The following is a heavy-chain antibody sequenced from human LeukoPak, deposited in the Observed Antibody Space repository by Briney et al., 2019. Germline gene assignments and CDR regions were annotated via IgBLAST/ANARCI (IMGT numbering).Heavy chain of an antibody. CDR1: GFTLSSYI. Sequence: GRSLRLSCAASGFTLSSYIMYWVRQAPGKGLEWVGVISYDGSNKYYADSVKGRFTISRDNSKNTLHLQMNSLRAEDTAVYYCARTLVGAYYFDYWGQGTLVTVSS. CDR3: ARTLVGAYYFDY. V-gene: IGHV3-30-3*01. CDR2: ISYDGSNK. J-gene: IGHJ4*02. D-gene: IGHD1-26*01.